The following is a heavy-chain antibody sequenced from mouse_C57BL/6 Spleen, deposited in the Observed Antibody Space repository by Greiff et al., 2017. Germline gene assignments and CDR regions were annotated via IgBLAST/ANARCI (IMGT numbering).Heavy chain of an antibody. J-gene: IGHJ1*03. CDR1: GYTFTEYT. V-gene: IGHV1-62-2*01. D-gene: IGHD1-1*01. CDR3: ERHRRSEDYYAGYFEV. CDR2: FYPGSGSI. Sequence: QVHVKQSGAELVKPGASVKLSCKASGYTFTEYTIHWVKQRSGQGLEWIGWFYPGSGSIKYNEKFKDKATLTADKSSSTVYMELSRMTSEDSAVYFCERHRRSEDYYAGYFEVWGTGTTVTVSS.